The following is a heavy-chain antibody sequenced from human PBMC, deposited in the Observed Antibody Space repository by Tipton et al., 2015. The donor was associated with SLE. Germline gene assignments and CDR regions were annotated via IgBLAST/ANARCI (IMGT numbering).Heavy chain of an antibody. CDR3: ARDESGFKDFFDY. D-gene: IGHD5-12*01. V-gene: IGHV3-30*04. CDR2: ISSGGSDK. Sequence: SLRLSCAASGFIFNRYAMHWVRQAPGKGLEWVAVISSGGSDKFYTDSVKGRFTVSRDYSKDTLYLQMDGLRPEDTAVYYCARDESGFKDFFDYWGQGTLVTVSS. CDR1: GFIFNRYA. J-gene: IGHJ4*02.